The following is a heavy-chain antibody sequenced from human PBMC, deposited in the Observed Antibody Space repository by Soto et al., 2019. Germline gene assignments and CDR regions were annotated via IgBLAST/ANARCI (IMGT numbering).Heavy chain of an antibody. Sequence: SGPPLVNPTQTLTLTCTFSGFSLSTSGVGVGWIRQPPGKALEWLAIIYWDNDKYYSPSLKSRLIIAKDTSKTQVVLTMINMDPVDTATYYCAHRLASPYYYHRRGSSFDYWGQGTPVTVSS. D-gene: IGHD3-22*01. CDR1: GFSLSTSGVG. V-gene: IGHV2-5*02. J-gene: IGHJ4*02. CDR3: AHRLASPYYYHRRGSSFDY. CDR2: IYWDNDK.